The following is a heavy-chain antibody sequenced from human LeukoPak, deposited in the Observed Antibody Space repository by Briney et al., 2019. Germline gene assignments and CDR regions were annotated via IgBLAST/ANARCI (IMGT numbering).Heavy chain of an antibody. V-gene: IGHV4-59*01. J-gene: IGHJ6*03. CDR3: ARVPVGHYYHMDV. CDR2: FYYSGST. CDR1: GGSITSYY. Sequence: SETLSLTCTVSGGSITSYYWTWIRQPPGKGLEWIGYFYYSGSTNYNPSLKSRVTISVDTSKNQCSLKLSSVTAADTAVYYCARVPVGHYYHMDVWGKGTTVTISS.